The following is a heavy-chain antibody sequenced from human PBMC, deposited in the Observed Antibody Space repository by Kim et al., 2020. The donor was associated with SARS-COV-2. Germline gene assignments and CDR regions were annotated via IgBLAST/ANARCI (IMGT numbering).Heavy chain of an antibody. V-gene: IGHV4-59*13. J-gene: IGHJ5*02. CDR3: ECLVVDNPRVLFD. D-gene: IGHD6-19*01. Sequence: SETLSLTCTVSGGSISSYSWSWIRQPQGKGLGRIGFIYYSESTKYNPYLKIRVTLTVDTYKTKILLRLSSVSVADTAAYYYECLVVDNPRVLFD. CDR1: GGSISSYS. CDR2: IYYSEST.